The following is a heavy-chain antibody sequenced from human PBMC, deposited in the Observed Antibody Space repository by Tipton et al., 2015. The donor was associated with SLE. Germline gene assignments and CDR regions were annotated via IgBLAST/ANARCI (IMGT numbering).Heavy chain of an antibody. CDR3: ARGGTNV. V-gene: IGHV3-30*19. CDR2: ISYDGSNK. CDR1: GFTFSSYG. J-gene: IGHJ6*02. D-gene: IGHD3-16*01. Sequence: SLRLSCAASGFTFSSYGMHWVRRAPGKGLEWVAVISYDGSNKYYADSVKGRFTISRDNSKNTLYLQMNSLRPEDTAVYYCARGGTNVWDQGTTVTVSS.